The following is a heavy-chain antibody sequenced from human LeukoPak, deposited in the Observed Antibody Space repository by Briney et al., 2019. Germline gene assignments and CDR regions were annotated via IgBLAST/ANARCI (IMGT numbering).Heavy chain of an antibody. Sequence: SETLSLTCSVSGGSVRNGSYYWSWIRQPPGKGLEWIGYIYYSGSTNYNPSLKSRVTISVDTSKNQFSLKLSSVTAADTAVYYCARGSRGYTYGWGQGTLVTVSS. CDR2: IYYSGST. CDR1: GGSVRNGSYY. V-gene: IGHV4-61*01. D-gene: IGHD5-18*01. CDR3: ARGSRGYTYG. J-gene: IGHJ4*02.